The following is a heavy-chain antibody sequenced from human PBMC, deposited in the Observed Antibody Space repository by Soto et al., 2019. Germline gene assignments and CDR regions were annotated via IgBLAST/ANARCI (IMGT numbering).Heavy chain of an antibody. J-gene: IGHJ6*02. V-gene: IGHV4-30-2*01. CDR1: NGSISSGGYS. Sequence: SETLSLTCTVSNGSISSGGYSWSWIRQTPGKGLEWIGYIYPTGKTYYNPSLKNRATLSIDTSQNQFSLQLTSVTAADTAVYYCARAPPGPAPRWGVWGHGTTVTVSS. CDR2: IYPTGKT. D-gene: IGHD3-16*01. CDR3: ARAPPGPAPRWGV.